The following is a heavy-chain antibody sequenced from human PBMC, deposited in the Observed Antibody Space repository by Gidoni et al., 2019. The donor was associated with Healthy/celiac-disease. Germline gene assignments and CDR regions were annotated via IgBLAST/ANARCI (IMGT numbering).Heavy chain of an antibody. D-gene: IGHD3-10*01. J-gene: IGHJ3*02. CDR1: GGSISSYY. CDR3: ARSLLNHRGAFDI. Sequence: QVQLQESGPGLVKPSETLSLTGTVPGGSISSYYWSWIRQPPGKGLEWIGYIYYSGSTNYNPSLKSRVTISVDTSKNQFSLKLSSVTAADTAVYYCARSLLNHRGAFDIWGQGTMVTVSS. V-gene: IGHV4-59*01. CDR2: IYYSGST.